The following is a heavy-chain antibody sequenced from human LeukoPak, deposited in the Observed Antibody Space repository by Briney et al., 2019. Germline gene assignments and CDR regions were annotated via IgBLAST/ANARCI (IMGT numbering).Heavy chain of an antibody. Sequence: ASVKVSCKASGYTFTSYGISWVRQAPGQGLEWMGWISAYNGNTNYAQKLQGSVTMTTDTSTSTAYMELRSLRSVDTAVYYCARSPIKLLWFGELYGAFDIWGQGTMVTVSS. CDR1: GYTFTSYG. V-gene: IGHV1-18*01. CDR3: ARSPIKLLWFGELYGAFDI. J-gene: IGHJ3*02. D-gene: IGHD3-10*01. CDR2: ISAYNGNT.